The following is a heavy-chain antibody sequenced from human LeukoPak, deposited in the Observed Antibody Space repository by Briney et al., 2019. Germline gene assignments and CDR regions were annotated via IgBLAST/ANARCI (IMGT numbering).Heavy chain of an antibody. CDR3: ARDRQDVVVPAAFGGYYGMDV. V-gene: IGHV1-69*13. CDR2: IIPIFGTA. CDR1: GGTYSSYA. Sequence: SVKVSCKASGGTYSSYAISWVRQAPRQGLEWMGGIIPIFGTANYAQKFQGRVTITADESTSTAYMELSSLRSEDTAVYYCARDRQDVVVPAAFGGYYGMDVWGQGTTVTVSS. D-gene: IGHD2-2*01. J-gene: IGHJ6*02.